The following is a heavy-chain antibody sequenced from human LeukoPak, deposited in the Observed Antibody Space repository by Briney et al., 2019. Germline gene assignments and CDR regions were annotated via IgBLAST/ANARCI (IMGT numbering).Heavy chain of an antibody. J-gene: IGHJ4*02. CDR1: GFTFSSYA. CDR2: ISYDGSNK. V-gene: IGHV3-30-3*01. Sequence: GGSLRLSCAASGFTFSSYAMHWVRQAPGKGLEWVAVISYDGSNKYYADSVKGRFTISRDNSKNTLYLQMSSLRSEDTAVYYCARGRRTTTPFDYWGQGTLVTVSS. D-gene: IGHD1-14*01. CDR3: ARGRRTTTPFDY.